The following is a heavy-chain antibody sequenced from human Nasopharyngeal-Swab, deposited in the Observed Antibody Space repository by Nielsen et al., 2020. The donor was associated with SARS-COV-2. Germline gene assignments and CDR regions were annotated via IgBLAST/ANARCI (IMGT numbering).Heavy chain of an antibody. Sequence: GESLKISCAASGFTFSSYAMHWVRQAPGKGLELVAVISYDGSNKYYADSVKGRFAISRDNSKNTLYLQMNSLRAEDTAVYYCARDGSMVRGVMMSDWFDPWGQGTLVTVSS. CDR2: ISYDGSNK. CDR1: GFTFSSYA. J-gene: IGHJ5*02. D-gene: IGHD3-10*01. CDR3: ARDGSMVRGVMMSDWFDP. V-gene: IGHV3-30*09.